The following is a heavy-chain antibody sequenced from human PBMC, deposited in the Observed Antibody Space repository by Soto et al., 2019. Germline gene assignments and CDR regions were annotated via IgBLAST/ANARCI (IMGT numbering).Heavy chain of an antibody. CDR1: GFTFSSYA. D-gene: IGHD2-2*01. CDR2: ISYDGSNK. CDR3: AREHASYYFDY. Sequence: QVQLVESGGGVVQPGRSLRLSCAASGFTFSSYAMHWVRQAPGKGLEWVAVISYDGSNKYYADSGKGRFTISRDNYKNTLYLQMNSLRAEETAVYYCAREHASYYFDYWGQGTLVTVSS. J-gene: IGHJ4*02. V-gene: IGHV3-30-3*01.